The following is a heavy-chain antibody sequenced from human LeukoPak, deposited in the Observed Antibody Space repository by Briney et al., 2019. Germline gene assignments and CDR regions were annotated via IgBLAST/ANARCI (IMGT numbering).Heavy chain of an antibody. J-gene: IGHJ4*02. Sequence: ASVKVSCKASGYTFTSYAMHWVRQAPGQRLEWMGWINAGNGNTKYSQKFQGRVTITRDTSASTAYMELSSLRSEDTAVYYCAEDNHRIAAMDYWGQGTLVTVSS. D-gene: IGHD6-13*01. CDR1: GYTFTSYA. V-gene: IGHV1-3*01. CDR3: AEDNHRIAAMDY. CDR2: INAGNGNT.